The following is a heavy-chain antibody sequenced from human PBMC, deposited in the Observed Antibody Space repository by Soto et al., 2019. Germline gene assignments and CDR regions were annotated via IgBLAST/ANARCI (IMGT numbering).Heavy chain of an antibody. D-gene: IGHD6-19*01. J-gene: IGHJ6*02. Sequence: QVQLVESGGGVVKPGRSLRLSCAASGFTFSSYGMHWVRQAPGKGLEWVAVISYDGSNKYYADSVKGRFTISRDNSKNKLYLQMSSLRAEDTAVYYCVKDGSSGWRYYYDMDVWGQGTTVTVSS. CDR3: VKDGSSGWRYYYDMDV. CDR1: GFTFSSYG. CDR2: ISYDGSNK. V-gene: IGHV3-30*18.